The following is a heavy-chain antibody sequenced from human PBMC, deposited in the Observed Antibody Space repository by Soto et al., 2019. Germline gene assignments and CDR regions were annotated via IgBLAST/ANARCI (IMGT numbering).Heavy chain of an antibody. V-gene: IGHV4-39*01. CDR1: GGSISSSSYY. J-gene: IGHJ5*02. CDR3: ARHIEDATIFGVVLAWFDP. D-gene: IGHD3-3*01. CDR2: IYYSGST. Sequence: PSETLSLTCTVSGGSISSSSYYWGWIRQPPGKGLEWIGSIYYSGSTYYNPSLKSRVTISVDTSKNQFSLKLSSVTAADTAVYYCARHIEDATIFGVVLAWFDPWGQGTLVTVSS.